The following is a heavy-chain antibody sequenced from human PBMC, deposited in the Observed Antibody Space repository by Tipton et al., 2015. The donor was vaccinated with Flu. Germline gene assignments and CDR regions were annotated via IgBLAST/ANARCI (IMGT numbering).Heavy chain of an antibody. CDR2: IYSDGST. CDR3: ARGQGANP. J-gene: IGHJ5*02. Sequence: SLRLSCAASGFTVSSNYMSWVRQAPGKGLEWVSVIYSDGSTYYVDSVKGRFTVSRDNSKNMLSLQMNSLRAEDTAVYYCARGQGANPWGQGTLVTASS. CDR1: GFTVSSNY. V-gene: IGHV3-53*01.